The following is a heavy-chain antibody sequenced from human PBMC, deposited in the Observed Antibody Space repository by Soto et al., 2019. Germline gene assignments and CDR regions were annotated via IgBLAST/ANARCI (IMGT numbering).Heavy chain of an antibody. CDR2: INPASGST. CDR1: GYTFTHYY. Sequence: QVQLVQSGAEVKKPGASVKLSCRTYGYTFTHYYIHWVRQAPGQGLEWLGIINPASGSTKYAQDFQGRVTLTMDTSTTTVYMDLSGLRAEDTSIFDCARDLAAGDQWCQGTLVPVSS. CDR3: ARDLAAGDQ. D-gene: IGHD6-13*01. V-gene: IGHV1-46*01. J-gene: IGHJ4*02.